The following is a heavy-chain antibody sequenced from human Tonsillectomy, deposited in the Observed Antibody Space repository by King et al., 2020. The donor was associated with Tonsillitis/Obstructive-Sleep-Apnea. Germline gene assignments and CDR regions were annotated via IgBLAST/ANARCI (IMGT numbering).Heavy chain of an antibody. CDR2: FDPEDGET. CDR3: AAAWPHLVLSEFDY. J-gene: IGHJ4*02. Sequence: VQLVQSGAEVKKPGASVKVSCKVSGYTLTELSMHWVRQAPGKGLEWMGGFDPEDGETIYAQQFQGRVTMTEDTSTDTAFMELSSLRSEDTALYYCAAAWPHLVLSEFDYWGQGTLVTVSS. V-gene: IGHV1-24*01. CDR1: GYTLTELS. D-gene: IGHD2-8*02.